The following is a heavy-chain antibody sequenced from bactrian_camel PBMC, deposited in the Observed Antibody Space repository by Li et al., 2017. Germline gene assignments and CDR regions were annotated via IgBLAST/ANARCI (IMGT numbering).Heavy chain of an antibody. Sequence: HVQLVESGGGSVQAGGSLRLSCVASGYYEGLYCMAWFRQGLGNKREGVAMIDTSGHRTYYADSVNGRFTVSQDNAKNTVHLQMNSLKPEDTAVYYCVRRGMGWVHLADFGYWGQGTQVTVS. V-gene: IGHV3S63*01. CDR1: GYYEGLYC. CDR2: IDTSGHRT. D-gene: IGHD5*01. CDR3: VRRGMGWVHLADFGY. J-gene: IGHJ6*01.